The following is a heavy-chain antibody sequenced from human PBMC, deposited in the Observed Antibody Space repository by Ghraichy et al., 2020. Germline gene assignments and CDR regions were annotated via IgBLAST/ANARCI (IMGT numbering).Heavy chain of an antibody. CDR3: ARGANVLLWFGAWFDP. D-gene: IGHD3-10*01. CDR2: IHYSGST. Sequence: SETLSLTCTVSGDSISSYYWSWIRQPPGKGLEWIGYIHYSGSTNYNPSLKSRVTISVDTSKNQFSLKLSSVTAADTAVYYCARGANVLLWFGAWFDPWCQVTLVTVSS. CDR1: GDSISSYY. J-gene: IGHJ5*02. V-gene: IGHV4-59*01.